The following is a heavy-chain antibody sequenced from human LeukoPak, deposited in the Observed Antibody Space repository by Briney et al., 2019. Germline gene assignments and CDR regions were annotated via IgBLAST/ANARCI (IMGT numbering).Heavy chain of an antibody. Sequence: GGSLRLSCAASGFTFSSYSFNWVRQAPGKGLEWVSSISTVASYIYYADSVRGRFTISRDNAENSLWLQMNGLRAEDSAVYYCARLRRNSDRSGFYYYYDNWGQGTLVTVSS. CDR2: ISTVASYI. J-gene: IGHJ4*02. V-gene: IGHV3-21*01. D-gene: IGHD3-22*01. CDR3: ARLRRNSDRSGFYYYYDN. CDR1: GFTFSSYS.